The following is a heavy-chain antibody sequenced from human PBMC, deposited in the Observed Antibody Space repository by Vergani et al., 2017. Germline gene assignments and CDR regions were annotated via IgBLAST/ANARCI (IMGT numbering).Heavy chain of an antibody. Sequence: QVQLQESGPGLVKPSETLSLTCTVSGGPISSYYWSWIRQPPGKGLEWFGYIYYSGSTNYNPTLKSRVTISVDTSKNRFSLKLSSVTAADTAVYYCARNPYCGGDCYSDAFDIWGQGTMVTVSS. CDR1: GGPISSYY. V-gene: IGHV4-59*01. CDR2: IYYSGST. D-gene: IGHD2-21*02. CDR3: ARNPYCGGDCYSDAFDI. J-gene: IGHJ3*02.